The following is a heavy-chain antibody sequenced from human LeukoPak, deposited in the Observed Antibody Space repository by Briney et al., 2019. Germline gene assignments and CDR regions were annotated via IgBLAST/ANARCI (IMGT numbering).Heavy chain of an antibody. CDR1: GGSISSSSDY. D-gene: IGHD2-2*01. Sequence: PSETLSLTCTVSGGSISSSSDYWSWIRQPPGKGLEWIGYIYYSGSTYYNPSLKSRVTISVDTSKNQFSLKLSSVTAADTAVYYCAREVPAANYFDYWGQGTLVTVSS. CDR3: AREVPAANYFDY. V-gene: IGHV4-30-4*08. CDR2: IYYSGST. J-gene: IGHJ4*02.